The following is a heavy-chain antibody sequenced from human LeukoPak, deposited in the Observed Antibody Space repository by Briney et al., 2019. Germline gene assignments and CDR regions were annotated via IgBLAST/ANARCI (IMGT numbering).Heavy chain of an antibody. CDR3: ARNKPYYYDSSGYLGFDY. J-gene: IGHJ4*02. Sequence: PSQTLSLTCTVSGGSLSSGGYYWSWIRQPPGKGLECIAYIYHSGSTNYNPSLKSRVTISVDTSKNQFSLKLSSVTAADTAVYYCARNKPYYYDSSGYLGFDYWGQGTLVTVSS. CDR2: IYHSGST. CDR1: GGSLSSGGYY. D-gene: IGHD3-22*01. V-gene: IGHV4-30-2*01.